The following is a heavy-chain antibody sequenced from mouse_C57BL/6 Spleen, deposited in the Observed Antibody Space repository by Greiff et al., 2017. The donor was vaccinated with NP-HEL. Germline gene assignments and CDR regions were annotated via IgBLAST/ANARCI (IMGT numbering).Heavy chain of an antibody. CDR1: GFSLTSYG. CDR3: AKRGYSSTLNAMDY. CDR2: IWRGGST. Sequence: QVQLQQSGPGLVQPSQSLSITCTVSGFSLTSYGVHWVRQSPGKGLEWLGVIWRGGSTDYNSAFMSRLSITKDNSKGQVFYKMNSQQAYDTAIYYCAKRGYSSTLNAMDYWGQGTSVTVSS. J-gene: IGHJ4*01. V-gene: IGHV2-5*01. D-gene: IGHD1-1*01.